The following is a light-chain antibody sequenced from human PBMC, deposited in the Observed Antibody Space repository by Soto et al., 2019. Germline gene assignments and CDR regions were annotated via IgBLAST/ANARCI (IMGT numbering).Light chain of an antibody. Sequence: EILLTQSPGTLSLSPGERATLSCRASQSVRNSYLAGYQQKPGQAPRLLIYGASGRATGIPDRFSGSGSGTDFTLTIIRLQPEDLAVYCCQQYGSSPYTFGQGTQLEI. J-gene: IGKJ2*01. V-gene: IGKV3-20*01. CDR3: QQYGSSPYT. CDR1: QSVRNSY. CDR2: GAS.